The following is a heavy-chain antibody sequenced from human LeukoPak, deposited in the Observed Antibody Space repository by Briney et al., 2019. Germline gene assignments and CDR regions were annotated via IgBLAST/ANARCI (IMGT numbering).Heavy chain of an antibody. CDR2: INHSGST. Sequence: SETLSLTCAVYGGSFSAYYWSWTRQPPGKGLEWIGEINHSGSTNYNPSLKSRVTISVDTSKNQFSLKLSSVTAADTAVYYCARPKMATALIGAFDIWGQGTMVTVSS. CDR1: GGSFSAYY. D-gene: IGHD5-24*01. V-gene: IGHV4-34*01. CDR3: ARPKMATALIGAFDI. J-gene: IGHJ3*02.